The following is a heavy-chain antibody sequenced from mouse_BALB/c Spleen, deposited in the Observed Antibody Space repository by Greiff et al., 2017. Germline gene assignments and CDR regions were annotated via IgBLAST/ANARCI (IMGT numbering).Heavy chain of an antibody. V-gene: IGHV1-14*01. Sequence: VHVKQSGPELVKPGASVKMSCKASGYTFTSYVMHWVKQKPGQGLEWIGYINPYNDGTKYNEKFKGKATLTSDKSSSTAYMELSSLTSEDSAVYYCARNYRYDVRYFDVWGAGTTVTVSA. J-gene: IGHJ1*01. CDR2: INPYNDGT. CDR3: ARNYRYDVRYFDV. D-gene: IGHD2-14*01. CDR1: GYTFTSYV.